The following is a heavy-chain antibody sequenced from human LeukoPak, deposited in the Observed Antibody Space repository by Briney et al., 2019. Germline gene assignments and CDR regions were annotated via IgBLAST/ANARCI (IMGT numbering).Heavy chain of an antibody. J-gene: IGHJ6*03. V-gene: IGHV3-23*01. Sequence: GGSLRLSCAASGFTFSSYAMSWVRQAPGKGLEWVSAISVSGGSTYYADSVKGRFTISRDNSKNTLYLQMNSLRAEDTAVYYCATDLDSSYYYYYMDVGRKGTTVSVSS. CDR1: GFTFSSYA. CDR2: ISVSGGST. CDR3: ATDLDSSYYYYYMDV.